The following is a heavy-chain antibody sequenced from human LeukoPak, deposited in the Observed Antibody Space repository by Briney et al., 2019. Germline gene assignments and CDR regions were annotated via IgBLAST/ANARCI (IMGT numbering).Heavy chain of an antibody. D-gene: IGHD6-19*01. CDR2: ISGSGGHT. CDR1: GFTFSTYA. CDR3: AKDSYIAVTGRDY. Sequence: GGSLRLSCAASGFTFSTYAMSWVRQAPGKGLEWVSTISGSGGHTYYADSVKGRFTISRDDSKNTLYLQMNSLRAEDTAVYYCAKDSYIAVTGRDYWGQGTLVTVSS. V-gene: IGHV3-23*01. J-gene: IGHJ4*02.